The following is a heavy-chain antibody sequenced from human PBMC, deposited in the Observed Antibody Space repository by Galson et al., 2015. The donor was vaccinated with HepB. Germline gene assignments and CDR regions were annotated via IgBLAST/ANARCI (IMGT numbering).Heavy chain of an antibody. CDR1: GDSVSSNTAA. CDR2: TYYRAKWYQ. CDR3: ARVGTRRPPHYYYGLDV. D-gene: IGHD7-27*01. J-gene: IGHJ6*02. Sequence: CAISGDSVSSNTAAWNWIRQSPSRGLEWLGRTYYRAKWYQDYAVSVKSRMTINSDTSKNQFSLHLNSVTPEDTAVYYCARVGTRRPPHYYYGLDVWGQGTTVTVSS. V-gene: IGHV6-1*01.